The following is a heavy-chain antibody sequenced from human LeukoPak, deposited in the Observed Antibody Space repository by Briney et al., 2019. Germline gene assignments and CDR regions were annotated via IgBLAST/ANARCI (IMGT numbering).Heavy chain of an antibody. CDR2: ISGSGGST. V-gene: IGHV3-23*01. D-gene: IGHD1-1*01. J-gene: IGHJ6*03. CDR1: GFTFSSYA. Sequence: GGSLRLSCAASGFTFSSYAMSWVRQAPGKGLEWASAISGSGGSTYYADSAKGRFTISRDNSKNTLYLQMNSLRAEDTAVYYCARELDYYYYMDVWGKGTTVTVSS. CDR3: ARELDYYYYMDV.